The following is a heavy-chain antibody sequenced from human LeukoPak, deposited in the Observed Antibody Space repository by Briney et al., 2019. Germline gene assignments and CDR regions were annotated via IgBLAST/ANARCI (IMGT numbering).Heavy chain of an antibody. J-gene: IGHJ5*02. CDR3: ARSFSREPGFDP. Sequence: ASVKVSCKASGGTFSSYAISWVRQAPGQGLEWMGWISAYNGNTNYAQKLQGRVTMTTDTSTSTAYMELRSLRSDDTAVYYCARSFSREPGFDPWGQGTLVTVSS. CDR1: GGTFSSYA. D-gene: IGHD1-26*01. V-gene: IGHV1-18*01. CDR2: ISAYNGNT.